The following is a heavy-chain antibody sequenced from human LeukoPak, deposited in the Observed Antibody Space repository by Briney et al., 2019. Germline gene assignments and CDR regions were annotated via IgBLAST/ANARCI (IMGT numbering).Heavy chain of an antibody. V-gene: IGHV1-18*01. J-gene: IGHJ6*02. CDR2: ISAYNGNT. Sequence: ASVKVSCKASGYTFTSYGISWVRQAPGQGLEWMGWISAYNGNTNYAQKLQGRVTMTTDASTSTAYMELRSLRSDDTAVYYCVMATIEHYGMDVWGQGTTVTVSS. D-gene: IGHD5-12*01. CDR1: GYTFTSYG. CDR3: VMATIEHYGMDV.